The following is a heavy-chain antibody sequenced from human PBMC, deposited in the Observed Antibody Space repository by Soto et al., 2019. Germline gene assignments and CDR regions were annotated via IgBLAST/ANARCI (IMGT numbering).Heavy chain of an antibody. CDR1: GYSFTSYW. CDR2: IYPGDSNT. CDR3: ARQGGYSRGAFDI. V-gene: IGHV5-51*01. Sequence: GESLKISCKGSGYSFTSYWIAWVRQMPGKGLEWMGIIYPGDSNTRYSPSFQGQVTISADKSTSTAYLQWSSLKASDTAMYYCARQGGYSRGAFDIWGQGTMVTVSS. D-gene: IGHD5-18*01. J-gene: IGHJ3*02.